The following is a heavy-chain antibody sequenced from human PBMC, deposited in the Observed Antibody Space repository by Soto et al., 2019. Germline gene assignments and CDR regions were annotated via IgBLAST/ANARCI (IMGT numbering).Heavy chain of an antibody. CDR1: GFTVSSRY. V-gene: IGHV3-53*01. CDR2: IYTGGAT. J-gene: IGHJ5*02. D-gene: IGHD1-26*01. CDR3: VRDSYGTA. Sequence: EVQLVESGGGLIQPGGSLRLSCAASGFTVSSRYMSWVRQAPGKGLEWVSIIYTGGATYYADSVKGRFTISRDDSKNTLFLQMDGLRVEDTAIYYCVRDSYGTAWGQGTQVTVSS.